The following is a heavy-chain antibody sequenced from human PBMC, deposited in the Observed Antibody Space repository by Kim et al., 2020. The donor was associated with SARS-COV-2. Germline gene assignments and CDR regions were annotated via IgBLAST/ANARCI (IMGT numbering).Heavy chain of an antibody. CDR3: ARDEGRGGDYGY. D-gene: IGHD4-17*01. J-gene: IGHJ4*02. V-gene: IGHV3-7*01. Sequence: GGSLRLSCVVSGFTFSSYWMNWLRQAPGGGLQWVANIKPDGGESYYVDSVKGRFTITRDNAKNSLYLQMNSLRAEDTALYYCARDEGRGGDYGYWGQGTLVTVSS. CDR1: GFTFSSYW. CDR2: IKPDGGES.